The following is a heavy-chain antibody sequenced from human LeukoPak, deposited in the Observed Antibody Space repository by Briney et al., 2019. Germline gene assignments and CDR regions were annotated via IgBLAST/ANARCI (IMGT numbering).Heavy chain of an antibody. Sequence: ASVKVSCKASGYTFTSYGISWVRQAPGQGLEWMGWISAYNGNTNYAQKLQGRVTMTTDTSTSTAYMELSSLRSEDTAVYYCARDIVVVPAAIRSMDVWGKGTTVTVSS. CDR3: ARDIVVVPAAIRSMDV. V-gene: IGHV1-18*01. CDR2: ISAYNGNT. J-gene: IGHJ6*03. CDR1: GYTFTSYG. D-gene: IGHD2-2*01.